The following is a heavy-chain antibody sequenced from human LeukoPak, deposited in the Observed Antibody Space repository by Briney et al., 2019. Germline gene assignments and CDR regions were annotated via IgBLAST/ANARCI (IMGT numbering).Heavy chain of an antibody. CDR2: INHSGST. J-gene: IGHJ4*02. CDR3: ALGDYVWGSYTDFGY. Sequence: PSETLSLTCAVYGGSFSGYYWSWIRQPPGKGLEWIGEINHSGSTNYNPSLKSRVTISVDTSKNQFSLKLSSVTAADTAVYYCALGDYVWGSYTDFGYWGQGTLVTVSS. D-gene: IGHD3-16*01. V-gene: IGHV4-34*01. CDR1: GGSFSGYY.